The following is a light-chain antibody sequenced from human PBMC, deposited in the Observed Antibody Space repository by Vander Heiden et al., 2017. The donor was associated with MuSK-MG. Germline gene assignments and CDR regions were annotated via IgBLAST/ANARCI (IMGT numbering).Light chain of an antibody. V-gene: IGKV4-1*01. J-gene: IGKJ5*01. CDR2: WAS. Sequence: DIVMTQSPDSLAVSLGERATINCKSSQSVLYSSNNKNYLAWYQQKPGQPPKLLIYWASTRESGVPDRFSGSGSGTDFTLTISSLQAEDVAVYYCQQEDSTSITFGQGTRLEIK. CDR3: QQEDSTSIT. CDR1: QSVLYSSNNKNY.